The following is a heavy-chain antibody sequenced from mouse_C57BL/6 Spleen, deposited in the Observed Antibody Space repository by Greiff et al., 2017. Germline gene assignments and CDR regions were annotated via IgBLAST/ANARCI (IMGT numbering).Heavy chain of an antibody. D-gene: IGHD2-4*01. CDR3: VRYDCGGYAMDY. J-gene: IGHJ4*01. CDR2: IRSKSSNSAT. V-gene: IGHV10-3*01. CDR1: GFTFPTYA. Sequence: EVQLVESGGGLVQPTGSLKLSCAASGFTFPTYAMHWVRQAPGKGLEWVARIRSKSSNSATSYADSVQDRFTISRYDSQSMLYLQMNNLKAEYTAMYYCVRYDCGGYAMDYWGQGTSVTVSS.